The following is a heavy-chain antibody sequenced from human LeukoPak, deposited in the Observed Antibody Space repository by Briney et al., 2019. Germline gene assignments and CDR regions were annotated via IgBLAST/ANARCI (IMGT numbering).Heavy chain of an antibody. D-gene: IGHD5-18*01. CDR3: AGGPDTAMFHFDY. CDR2: IYYSGST. CDR1: GGPISSGDYY. Sequence: SSETLSLTCTVSGGPISSGDYYWSWIRQPPGKGLEWIGYIYYSGSTCYNPPLKSRVTISVDTSKNQFSPKLSSVTAADTAGYYCAGGPDTAMFHFDYWGQGTLVTVSS. V-gene: IGHV4-30-4*08. J-gene: IGHJ4*02.